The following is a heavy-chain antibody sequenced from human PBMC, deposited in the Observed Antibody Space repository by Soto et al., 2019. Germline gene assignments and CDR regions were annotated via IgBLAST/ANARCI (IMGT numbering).Heavy chain of an antibody. V-gene: IGHV2-26*01. D-gene: IGHD6-19*01. CDR2: IFSKDEK. CDR3: ARIVAVTGLYYFDY. J-gene: IGHJ4*02. CDR1: GFSLSNDRMA. Sequence: PTLVNPTETLTLTCTVSGFSLSNDRMAVSWIRQPPGKALEWLADIFSKDEKSYSTSLKSRLTISRDTSKSQVVLSVTNLDPDDTATYYCARIVAVTGLYYFDYWGQGTPVTVSS.